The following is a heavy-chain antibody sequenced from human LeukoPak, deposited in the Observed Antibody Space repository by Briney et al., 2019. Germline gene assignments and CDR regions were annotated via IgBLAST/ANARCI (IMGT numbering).Heavy chain of an antibody. V-gene: IGHV1-8*01. CDR3: AGGPPRYSYYYYMDV. Sequence: ASVKVSCKASGYTFTSYDINWVRQATGQGLEWMGWMNPNSGNTGYAQKFQGRVTMTRNTSISTAYMELSSLRSEDTAVYYCAGGPPRYSYYYYMDVWGKGTTVTVSS. J-gene: IGHJ6*03. CDR1: GYTFTSYD. CDR2: MNPNSGNT. D-gene: IGHD1-14*01.